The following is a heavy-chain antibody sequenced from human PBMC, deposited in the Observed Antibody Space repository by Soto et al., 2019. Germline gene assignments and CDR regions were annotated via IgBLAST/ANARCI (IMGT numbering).Heavy chain of an antibody. CDR1: GGSIRSNY. CDR3: AREGASGFGMDV. D-gene: IGHD1-26*01. J-gene: IGHJ6*02. CDR2: IYTSGTT. V-gene: IGHV4-4*07. Sequence: LSLTCNVSGGSIRSNYWSWIRQPAGKALEWIGRIYTSGTTNYNPSLKSRATMLIDTSKNQFSLILSSVTAADTGVYYCAREGASGFGMDVWGQGTTVTVSS.